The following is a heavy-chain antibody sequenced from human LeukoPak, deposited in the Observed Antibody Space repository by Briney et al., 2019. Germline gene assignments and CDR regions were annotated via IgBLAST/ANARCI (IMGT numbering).Heavy chain of an antibody. CDR3: AREDSSSWHFDY. CDR1: GFTFSRYV. CDR2: ISSSCSTI. V-gene: IGHV3-48*03. J-gene: IGHJ4*02. D-gene: IGHD6-13*01. Sequence: GGSLRLSCASSGFTFSRYVMNWVRQARAKGLEGVSYISSSCSTIYYADSVKGRFTISRDNAKNSLYLQMNSLRAEDTAVYYCAREDSSSWHFDYWGQGTLVTVSS.